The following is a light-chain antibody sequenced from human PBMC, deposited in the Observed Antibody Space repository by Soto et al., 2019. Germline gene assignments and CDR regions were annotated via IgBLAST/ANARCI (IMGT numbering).Light chain of an antibody. CDR2: EVS. V-gene: IGLV2-8*01. J-gene: IGLJ1*01. Sequence: LTQPPSASGSPGQSVTISCTGTSSDVGGYNYVSWYQQHPGKAPKLMIYEVSKRPSGVPDRFSGSKSGNTASLTVSGLQAEDEADYYCSSYAGSNNLKVFGTGTKVTVL. CDR1: SSDVGGYNY. CDR3: SSYAGSNNLKV.